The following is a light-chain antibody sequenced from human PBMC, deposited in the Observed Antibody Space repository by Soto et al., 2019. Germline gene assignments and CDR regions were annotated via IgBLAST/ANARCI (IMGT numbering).Light chain of an antibody. V-gene: IGLV3-21*02. CDR2: DDS. CDR3: QVWDSTSDHPEWV. J-gene: IGLJ3*02. CDR1: NIGSER. Sequence: SYELTQPPSASVAPGQTARITCGGNNIGSERVHWYQQKPGQAPALVVFDDSDRPSGIPERFSGSNSGNTATLIISRVEAGDEADYYCQVWDSTSDHPEWVFGGGTQLTVL.